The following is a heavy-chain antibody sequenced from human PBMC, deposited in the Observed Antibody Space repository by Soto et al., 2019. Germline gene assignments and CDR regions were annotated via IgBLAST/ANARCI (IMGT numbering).Heavy chain of an antibody. CDR1: GFTFSSYG. CDR2: ISYDGSNK. CDR3: EEDRGGYSYGYYYYGMDV. V-gene: IGHV3-30*18. J-gene: IGHJ6*02. D-gene: IGHD5-18*01. Sequence: QVQLVESGGGVVQPGRSLRLSCAASGFTFSSYGMHWVRQAPGKGLEWVAVISYDGSNKYYADSVKGRFTISRDNSKNTRYLQMNSLRAEDTAVYYCEEDRGGYSYGYYYYGMDVWGQGTTVTVSS.